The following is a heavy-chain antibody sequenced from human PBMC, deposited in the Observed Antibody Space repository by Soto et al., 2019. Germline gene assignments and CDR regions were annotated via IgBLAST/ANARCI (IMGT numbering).Heavy chain of an antibody. Sequence: EVQLVESGGGLVQPGRSLRLSCAASGFIFDDYAMRWVRQAPGKGLEWVSGISWNSGSRGYADSVKGRFTITTDNGTSSMYLEWSRRRADDTALYYCAKDHMLGGDSTSGDFDSWGKGPLVTVSS. D-gene: IGHD6-6*01. CDR1: GFIFDDYA. V-gene: IGHV3-9*01. CDR3: AKDHMLGGDSTSGDFDS. CDR2: ISWNSGSR. J-gene: IGHJ4*02.